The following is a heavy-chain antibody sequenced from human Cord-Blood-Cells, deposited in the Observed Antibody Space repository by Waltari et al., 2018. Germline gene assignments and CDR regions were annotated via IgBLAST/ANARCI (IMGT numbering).Heavy chain of an antibody. V-gene: IGHV1-69*01. D-gene: IGHD6-13*01. CDR3: ARSPDSSWYLGMDV. CDR2: ISPIFGTA. J-gene: IGHJ6*02. CDR1: GGTCSSYA. Sequence: QVQLVQSGAEVKKPGSSVKVSCTASGGTCSSYAISWLRPAPGQGLEWMGGISPIFGTANYAQKFQGRVTITADESTSTAYMELSSLRSEDTAVYYCARSPDSSWYLGMDVWGQGTTVTVSS.